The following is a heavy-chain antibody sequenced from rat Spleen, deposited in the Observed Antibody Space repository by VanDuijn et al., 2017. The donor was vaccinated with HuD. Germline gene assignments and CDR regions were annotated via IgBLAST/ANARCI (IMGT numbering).Heavy chain of an antibody. V-gene: IGHV5-29*01. J-gene: IGHJ2*01. CDR1: GFTFSNYG. CDR2: ISYDGSST. Sequence: EVQLVESGGGLVQPGRSLKLSCAASGFTFSNYGMAWVRQAPTKGLEWVATISYDGSSTYYRDSVKGRFTISRDNAKSTLYMQMDSLRSEDTATYYCATPYGGYRDWGQGVMVTVSS. CDR3: ATPYGGYRD. D-gene: IGHD1-11*01.